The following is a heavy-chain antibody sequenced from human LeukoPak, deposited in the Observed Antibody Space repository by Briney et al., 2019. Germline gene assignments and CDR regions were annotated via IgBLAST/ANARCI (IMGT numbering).Heavy chain of an antibody. V-gene: IGHV1-2*02. CDR3: ARDTRSSYLQYYFDY. CDR2: ISPDSGRT. D-gene: IGHD5-24*01. Sequence: ASVKVSCKASGYAFTGYSMHWVRQAPGQGLEWIGWISPDSGRTGFAQKFQGRVTMTRDTSISTAYMELSRLGYDDTAVYYCARDTRSSYLQYYFDYWGQGTLVTVSS. J-gene: IGHJ4*02. CDR1: GYAFTGYS.